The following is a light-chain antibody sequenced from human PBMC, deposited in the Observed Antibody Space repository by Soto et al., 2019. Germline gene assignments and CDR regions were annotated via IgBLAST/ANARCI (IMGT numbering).Light chain of an antibody. V-gene: IGKV3-20*01. CDR3: QQYGSSTVT. Sequence: EIVWTQSPGTLALTTGERATLSCRASQSVSSNYLAWYQQKPGKAPRXXISAASSRDTGIPERFSGSGAGTDFTLTISRLEPEDFAVDYCQQYGSSTVTFGQGTRLEIK. CDR1: QSVSSNY. CDR2: AAS. J-gene: IGKJ5*01.